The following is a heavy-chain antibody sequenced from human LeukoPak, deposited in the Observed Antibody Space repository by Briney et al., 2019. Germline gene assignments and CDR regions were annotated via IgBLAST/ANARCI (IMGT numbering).Heavy chain of an antibody. D-gene: IGHD6-19*01. CDR3: AKTGYSSGWWGDFQH. V-gene: IGHV3-23*01. CDR1: GFTFSSYG. Sequence: GGSLRLSCAASGFTFSSYGMGWVRQAPGKGLEWVSAISGSGGSTYYADSVKGRFTISRDNSKNTLYLQMNSLRAEDTAVYYCAKTGYSSGWWGDFQHWGQGTLVTVSS. J-gene: IGHJ1*01. CDR2: ISGSGGST.